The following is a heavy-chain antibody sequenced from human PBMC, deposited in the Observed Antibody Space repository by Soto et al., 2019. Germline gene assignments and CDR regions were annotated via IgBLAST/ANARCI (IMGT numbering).Heavy chain of an antibody. CDR3: ARGMGTVTTGYYYYYMDV. V-gene: IGHV4-34*01. J-gene: IGHJ6*03. D-gene: IGHD4-4*01. CDR1: GGSFSGYY. CDR2: INHSGST. Sequence: SETLSLTCAVYGGSFSGYYWSWIRQPPGKGLEWIGEINHSGSTNYNPSLKSRVTISVDTSKNQFSLKLSSVTAADTAVYYCARGMGTVTTGYYYYYMDVWGKGTTVTVSS.